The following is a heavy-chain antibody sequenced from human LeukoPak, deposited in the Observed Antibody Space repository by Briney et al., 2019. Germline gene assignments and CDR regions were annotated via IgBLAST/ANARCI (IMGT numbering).Heavy chain of an antibody. CDR3: ARDIQLST. D-gene: IGHD5-24*01. Sequence: GGSLRLSCAASGFTVSSNYMTWVRQAPGKGLEWVSLISFSGDSIYYADSVRGRFTISRDNSKDTLYLQMNSLRAEDTAIYYCARDIQLSTWGLGTMVTVSS. CDR2: ISFSGDSI. CDR1: GFTVSSNY. V-gene: IGHV3-53*01. J-gene: IGHJ3*01.